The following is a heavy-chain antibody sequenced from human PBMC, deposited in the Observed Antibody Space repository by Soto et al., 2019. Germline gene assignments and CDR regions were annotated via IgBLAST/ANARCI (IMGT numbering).Heavy chain of an antibody. CDR1: GYTFTTYG. D-gene: IGHD3-16*01. CDR2: ISGYNGNT. Sequence: QVQLVQSGAEVKKPGASVKVSCKSSGYTFTTYGISWVRQAPGQGLEWMGWISGYNGNTKYAQKFQGRVTMTTDTSTSTAYMDLRSLRSDDTAVYYCAREGEMPYYSSGMDVWGQGTTVTV. J-gene: IGHJ6*02. CDR3: AREGEMPYYSSGMDV. V-gene: IGHV1-18*01.